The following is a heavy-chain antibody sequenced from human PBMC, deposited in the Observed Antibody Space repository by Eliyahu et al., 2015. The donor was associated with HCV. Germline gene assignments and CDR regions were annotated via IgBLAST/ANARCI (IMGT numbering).Heavy chain of an antibody. V-gene: IGHV3-30*04. CDR1: GFXFQXLS. CDR2: TSKDGHSE. Sequence: QVRLVEPGGGVVQPGXSLXLSCAASGFXFQXLSSTXGSARLQGRGREXVAVTSKDGHSEYXLSSVEGRFTISRDNSNNRLYLEMNSLRDEDTGVYYCARERQRGPFSDKDLYGIDYWGQGTVVTVSS. D-gene: IGHD1-1*01. J-gene: IGHJ4*02. CDR3: ARERQRGPFSDKDLYGIDY.